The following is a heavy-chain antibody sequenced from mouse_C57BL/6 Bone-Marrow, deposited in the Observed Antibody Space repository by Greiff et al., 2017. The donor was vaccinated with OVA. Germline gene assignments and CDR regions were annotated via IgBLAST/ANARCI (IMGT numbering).Heavy chain of an antibody. Sequence: AQLQQSGAELARPGASVKLSCKASGYTFTSYGISWVKQRTGQGLEWIGEIYPRSGNTYYNEKFKGKATLTADKSSSTAYMELRSLTSEDSAVYFCARSFYSLWYFDVWGTGTTVTVSS. CDR2: IYPRSGNT. CDR1: GYTFTSYG. D-gene: IGHD2-12*01. V-gene: IGHV1-81*01. CDR3: ARSFYSLWYFDV. J-gene: IGHJ1*03.